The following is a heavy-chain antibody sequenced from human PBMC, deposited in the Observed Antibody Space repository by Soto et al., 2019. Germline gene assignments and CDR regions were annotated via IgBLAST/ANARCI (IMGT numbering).Heavy chain of an antibody. CDR3: AREAAGTLDY. J-gene: IGHJ4*02. CDR2: ISTGGLTM. CDR1: KFNFSDYY. V-gene: IGHV3-11*01. D-gene: IGHD6-25*01. Sequence: QVQLVESGGGLVKPGGSLRISCAASKFNFSDYYMSWIRQAPGKGPEWVAYISTGGLTMCYAASVKGRFTISRDNAKNLLYLQMNKLRAEDTAVYYCAREAAGTLDYWGQGTLVTVSS.